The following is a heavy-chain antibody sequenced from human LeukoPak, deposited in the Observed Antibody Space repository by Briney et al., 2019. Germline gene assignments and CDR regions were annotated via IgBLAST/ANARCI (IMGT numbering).Heavy chain of an antibody. CDR2: ISYDGSNK. Sequence: PGRSLRLSCAASGFTFSSYAMHWVRQAPGKGLEWVAFISYDGSNKYYADSVKGRFTISRDNPKNTLYLQMNSLRAEDTAVYYCAKDRSQWLVWDKYYFDYWGQGTLVTVSS. CDR1: GFTFSSYA. V-gene: IGHV3-30-3*01. J-gene: IGHJ4*02. D-gene: IGHD6-19*01. CDR3: AKDRSQWLVWDKYYFDY.